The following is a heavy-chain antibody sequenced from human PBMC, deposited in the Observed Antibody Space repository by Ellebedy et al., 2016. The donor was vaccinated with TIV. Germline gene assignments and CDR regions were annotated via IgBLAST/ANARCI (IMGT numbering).Heavy chain of an antibody. CDR1: GFTFSGFW. V-gene: IGHV3-7*03. D-gene: IGHD4-11*01. Sequence: PGGSLRLSCAASGFTFSGFWMTWVRQAPGKGLEWVASIKQDGSEIHYVDSVKGRFTISRDNAKNSLSLQMNSLGVDDTAVYYCARMGYSPTKLDYWGQGTLVTVSS. CDR3: ARMGYSPTKLDY. J-gene: IGHJ4*02. CDR2: IKQDGSEI.